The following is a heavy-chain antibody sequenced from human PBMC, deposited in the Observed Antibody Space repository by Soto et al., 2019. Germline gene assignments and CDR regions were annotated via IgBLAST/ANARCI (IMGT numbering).Heavy chain of an antibody. V-gene: IGHV3-15*07. CDR3: TTGAMRHAGVIC. Sequence: EVQLVESGGGLVQPGGSLRLSCAASGFAFSDAWMTWVRQAPGKGLEWVGRIKSEADGGTAEHASPVKGRFIISRDDSKNTLYLEMKGLRSEDTGTYYCTTGAMRHAGVICWGQGTLVTVSS. CDR2: IKSEADGGTA. J-gene: IGHJ4*02. D-gene: IGHD3-10*01. CDR1: GFAFSDAW.